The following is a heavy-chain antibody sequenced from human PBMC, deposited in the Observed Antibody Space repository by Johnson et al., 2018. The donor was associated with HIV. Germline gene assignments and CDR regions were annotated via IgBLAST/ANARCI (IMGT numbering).Heavy chain of an antibody. D-gene: IGHD1-7*01. CDR1: GFIFSSYW. V-gene: IGHV3-7*01. CDR3: ARPATTLRKDAFDI. J-gene: IGHJ3*02. CDR2: IKQDGSER. Sequence: VQLVESGGDLVQPGGSLRLSCAASGFIFSSYWMHWVRQAPGKGLECVANIKQDGSERYYADSVKGRFTISRDNAKNSLYLQMNSLRAEDTAVYYCARPATTLRKDAFDIWGQGTMVTVSS.